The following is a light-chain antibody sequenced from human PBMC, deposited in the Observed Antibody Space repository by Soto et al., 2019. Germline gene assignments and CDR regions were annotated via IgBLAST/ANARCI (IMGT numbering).Light chain of an antibody. CDR3: MQSTQLPPK. V-gene: IGKV2D-29*02. J-gene: IGKJ5*01. CDR2: EVS. Sequence: VMTQTPLSLAVYAGQPDSISCKSSQSLLHITGETFLFWYLQKPGQSPQLLIYEVSTRVSGVPDRFSGSGSVTDFKLEISRVETDDVGIYYCMQSTQLPPKFRQGTRLEIK. CDR1: QSLLHITGETF.